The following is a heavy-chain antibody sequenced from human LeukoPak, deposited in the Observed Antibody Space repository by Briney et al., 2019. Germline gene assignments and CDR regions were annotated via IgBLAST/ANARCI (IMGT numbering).Heavy chain of an antibody. CDR1: GFTFSSYW. V-gene: IGHV3-74*01. J-gene: IGHJ6*03. CDR2: INSDGSST. CDR3: ARVGYSYGYYYYYYMDV. Sequence: GGSLRLSCEASGFTFSSYWMHWVRQAPGKGLVWVSRINSDGSSTSYADSVKGRFTISRDNAKNTLYLQMNSLRAEDTAVYYCARVGYSYGYYYYYYMDVWGKGTTVTVSS. D-gene: IGHD5-18*01.